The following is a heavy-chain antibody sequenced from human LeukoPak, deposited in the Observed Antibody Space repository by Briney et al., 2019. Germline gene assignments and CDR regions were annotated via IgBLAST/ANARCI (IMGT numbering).Heavy chain of an antibody. D-gene: IGHD1-7*01. Sequence: GGSLRLSCAASGFTFSSYSMNWVRQAPGKGLEWVAVIWYDGSNQYYGDSVKGRFMISRDNSKNTLYLQMNDPRVEDTAVYYCSANFDIWGQGTLVTVSS. CDR2: IWYDGSNQ. J-gene: IGHJ4*02. CDR3: SANFDI. V-gene: IGHV3-33*08. CDR1: GFTFSSYS.